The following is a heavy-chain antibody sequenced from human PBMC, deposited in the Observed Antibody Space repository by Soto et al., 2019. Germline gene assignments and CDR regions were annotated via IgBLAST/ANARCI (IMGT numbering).Heavy chain of an antibody. CDR1: GGSISSGGYY. D-gene: IGHD3-10*01. CDR3: ARHNYGSGSTYFDY. Sequence: PSETLSLTCTVSGGSISSGGYYWNWIRQHPGKGLEWIGYIYYSGRTYYNPSLKSRVIISVDTSKNQFSLKLNSMTAADTAVYYCARHNYGSGSTYFDYWGQGTLVTVSS. V-gene: IGHV4-31*03. CDR2: IYYSGRT. J-gene: IGHJ4*02.